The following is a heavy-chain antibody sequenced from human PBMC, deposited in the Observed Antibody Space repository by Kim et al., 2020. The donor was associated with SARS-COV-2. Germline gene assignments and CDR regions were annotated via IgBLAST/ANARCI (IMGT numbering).Heavy chain of an antibody. CDR3: YDSGN. CDR2: IKSKIDGETR. Sequence: GGCLRLSCTTSGFTFSNAWMNWVRQAPGKGLEWVGRIKSKIDGETRYYAAPVKGRFTISRDDSKNTLYLQMNSLKIEDTGVYYCYDSGNWGQGTLVTVSS. D-gene: IGHD3-10*01. J-gene: IGHJ4*02. CDR1: GFTFSNAW. V-gene: IGHV3-15*01.